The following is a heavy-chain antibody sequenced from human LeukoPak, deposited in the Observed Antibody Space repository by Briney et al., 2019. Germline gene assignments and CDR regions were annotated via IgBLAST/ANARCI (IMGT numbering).Heavy chain of an antibody. CDR1: GASISSCY. V-gene: IGHV4-4*09. CDR2: IYTGGNT. D-gene: IGHD7-27*01. J-gene: IGHJ4*02. CDR3: ARASWEYDY. Sequence: SETLSLTCTVSGASISSCYWSWIRQPPGKGLEWIGYIYTGGNTSYNPSLKSRVTISWDTSKNQFSLKLSSVTAADTAVYYCARASWEYDYWGQGTLVTVSS.